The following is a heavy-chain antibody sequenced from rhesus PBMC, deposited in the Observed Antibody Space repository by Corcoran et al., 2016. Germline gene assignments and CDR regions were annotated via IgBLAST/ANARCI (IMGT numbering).Heavy chain of an antibody. V-gene: IGHV4-122*02. Sequence: QVQLQESGPGLVKPSETLSLTCAVSGGSISSGYSYWSWIRQPPGKGLGWIGYITYSGKTNYSPAHRSGVTIARETAKNHFSLKVGSVTAADTAVYYCARGVYDDAYYFDYWGQGVLVTVSS. CDR2: ITYSGKT. D-gene: IGHD3-28*01. J-gene: IGHJ4*01. CDR1: GGSISSGYSY. CDR3: ARGVYDDAYYFDY.